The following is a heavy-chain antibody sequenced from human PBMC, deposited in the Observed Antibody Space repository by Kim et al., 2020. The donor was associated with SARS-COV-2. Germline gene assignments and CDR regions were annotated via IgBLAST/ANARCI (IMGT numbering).Heavy chain of an antibody. D-gene: IGHD2-15*01. CDR3: ARAKRVVVAATHYYSYGMDV. Sequence: SETLSLTCTVSGGSISSYYWSWIRQPPGKGLEWIGYIYYSGSTNYNPSLKSRVTISVDTSKNQFSLKLSSVTAADTAAYYVARAKRVVVAATHYYSYGMDVWGQGTTVTVSS. CDR2: IYYSGST. CDR1: GGSISSYY. J-gene: IGHJ6*02. V-gene: IGHV4-59*13.